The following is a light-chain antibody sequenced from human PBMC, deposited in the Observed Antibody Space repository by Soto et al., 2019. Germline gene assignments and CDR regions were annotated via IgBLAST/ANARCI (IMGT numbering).Light chain of an antibody. CDR1: QSVSSY. CDR2: DAS. Sequence: EIVLTQSPATLSLSPGERATLSCRASQSVSSYLAWYQQKPGQAPRLLIYDASNRATGIPARFSGSGSGTDFTLTISSPEPEDFAVYYCQQRSSWLLTFGGGTKVVIK. V-gene: IGKV3-11*01. J-gene: IGKJ4*01. CDR3: QQRSSWLLT.